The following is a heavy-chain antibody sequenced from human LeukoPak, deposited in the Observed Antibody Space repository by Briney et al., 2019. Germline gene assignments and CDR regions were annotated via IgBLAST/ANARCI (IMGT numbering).Heavy chain of an antibody. Sequence: PGGSLRLSCAASGFTVSSNYMSWVRQAPGKGLEWVSVIYSGGSTYYADSVKGRFTISRDNSKNTLYLQMNSLRAEDTAVYYCARARDYYDSSGYYYVWDYWGQGTLVTVSS. CDR1: GFTVSSNY. CDR3: ARARDYYDSSGYYYVWDY. V-gene: IGHV3-53*01. CDR2: IYSGGST. J-gene: IGHJ4*02. D-gene: IGHD3-22*01.